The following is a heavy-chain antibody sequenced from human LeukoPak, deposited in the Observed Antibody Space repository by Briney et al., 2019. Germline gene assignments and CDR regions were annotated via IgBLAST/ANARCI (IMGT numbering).Heavy chain of an antibody. CDR2: TDCNRTT. V-gene: IGHV4-31*03. J-gene: IGHJ4*02. Sequence: SETLSLTCTVSGGSISSGDYYWSWIRQHPGQGREWIGYTDCNRTTYYNSYVKSRVTISVDTSKTQFSLKLSSVTAADTAVYYWARVTQLWLVYYFDYWGQGTLVTVSS. CDR1: GGSISSGDYY. CDR3: ARVTQLWLVYYFDY. D-gene: IGHD5-18*01.